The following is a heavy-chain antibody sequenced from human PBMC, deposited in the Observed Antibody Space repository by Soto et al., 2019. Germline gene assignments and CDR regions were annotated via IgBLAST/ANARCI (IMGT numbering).Heavy chain of an antibody. J-gene: IGHJ6*02. CDR1: GGTFSSYG. CDR2: IIPIFGTA. CDR3: ATTPAAMTYYYGMDV. Sequence: QVQLVQSGAEVKKPGSSVKVSCKASGGTFSSYGTSWVRQAPGQGLEWMGGIIPIFGTANYAQKFQGRVTITAGESKSSAYNELSSLRAADTAVYYWATTPAAMTYYYGMDVWGHGTTVTASS. D-gene: IGHD2-2*01. V-gene: IGHV1-69*12.